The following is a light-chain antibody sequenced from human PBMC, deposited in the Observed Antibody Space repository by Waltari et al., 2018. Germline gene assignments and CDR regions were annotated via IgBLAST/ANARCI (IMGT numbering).Light chain of an antibody. CDR2: AFS. Sequence: SVLPQPPYVSGAPGRSLTTACTRSSSNTGAGYDVHWYQQLPGLAPKLLIYAFSNRPSGVSDRFYGSKSGTSASLAINGLQAEDEAVYYCQSYDSSLSAVFGGGTKLTVL. CDR1: SSNTGAGYD. CDR3: QSYDSSLSAV. J-gene: IGLJ3*02. V-gene: IGLV1-40*01.